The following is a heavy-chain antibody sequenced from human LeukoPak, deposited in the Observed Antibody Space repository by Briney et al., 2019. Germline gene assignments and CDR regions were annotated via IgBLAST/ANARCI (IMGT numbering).Heavy chain of an antibody. CDR1: GGSFSGYY. V-gene: IGHV4-34*01. CDR3: ASGRRYTSSWVGGGRYFDS. CDR2: INHSGNT. D-gene: IGHD6-13*01. Sequence: PSETLSLTCAVYGGSFSGYYWTWIRQPPGKGLEWIGEINHSGNTNYNPSLKSRVAISVDTSKNQFSLKLSSVTAADTALYYCASGRRYTSSWVGGGRYFDSWGQGTLVIVSS. J-gene: IGHJ4*02.